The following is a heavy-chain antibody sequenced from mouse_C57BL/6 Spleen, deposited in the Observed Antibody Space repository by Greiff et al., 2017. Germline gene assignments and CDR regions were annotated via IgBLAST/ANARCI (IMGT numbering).Heavy chain of an antibody. CDR1: GYTFTSYW. J-gene: IGHJ2*01. CDR2: IYPGSGST. V-gene: IGHV1-55*01. CDR3: ARAYYSNYGGYYFDY. D-gene: IGHD2-5*01. Sequence: QVQLQQPGAELVKPGASVKMSCKASGYTFTSYWITWVKQRPGQGLEWIGDIYPGSGSTNYNEKFKSKATLTVDTSSSTAYMQLSSLTSEDSAVXYCARAYYSNYGGYYFDYWGQGTTLTVSS.